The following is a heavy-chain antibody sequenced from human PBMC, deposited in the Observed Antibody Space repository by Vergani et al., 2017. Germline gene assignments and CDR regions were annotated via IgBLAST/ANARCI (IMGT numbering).Heavy chain of an antibody. D-gene: IGHD2-15*01. J-gene: IGHJ4*02. Sequence: QVQLVESGGGVVQPGGSLRLSCAASGFTFTNYGMHWVRQAPGKGLEWVAFTRDDGIVEFYGDAVRGRFTISRDNSKNTLYLQMNRLRPEDTAVYYCATAGAAYCRGASCYDFFEYWCQGTLVTVAS. CDR1: GFTFTNYG. CDR3: ATAGAAYCRGASCYDFFEY. V-gene: IGHV3-30*02. CDR2: TRDDGIVE.